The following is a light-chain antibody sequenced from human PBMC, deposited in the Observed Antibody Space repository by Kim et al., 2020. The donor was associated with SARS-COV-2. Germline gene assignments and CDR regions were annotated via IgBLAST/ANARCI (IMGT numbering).Light chain of an antibody. CDR3: NSRDRSGKHL. V-gene: IGLV3-19*01. CDR1: SLRTSY. CDR2: GKN. Sequence: SSELTQDPAVSVALGQTVRITCQGDSLRTSYATWYQQRPGQAPILVIYGKNSRPSVIPDRFSGSSTGNTASLTITGAQAEEEADYHGNSRDRSGKHLFGG. J-gene: IGLJ7*01.